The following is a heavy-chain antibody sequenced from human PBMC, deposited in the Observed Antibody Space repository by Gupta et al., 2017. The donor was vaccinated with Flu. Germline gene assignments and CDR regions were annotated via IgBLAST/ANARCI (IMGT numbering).Heavy chain of an antibody. J-gene: IGHJ4*02. Sequence: QVQLVQSGAEVKKPGASVKVSCKASGYTFTSYYMHWVRQAPGQGLEWMGIINPSGGSTSYAQKFQGRVTMTRDTATSTVYMELSSLRSEDTAVYYCARDQDGFATVTTFGYWGQGTLVTVSS. CDR3: ARDQDGFATVTTFGY. CDR2: INPSGGST. D-gene: IGHD4-17*01. CDR1: GYTFTSYY. V-gene: IGHV1-46*01.